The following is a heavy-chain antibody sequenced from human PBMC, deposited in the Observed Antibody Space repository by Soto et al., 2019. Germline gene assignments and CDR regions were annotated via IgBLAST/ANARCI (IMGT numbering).Heavy chain of an antibody. Sequence: ESGPTLVNPTETLTLTCTVSGFSLSNARMGVSWIRQPPGEALEWLAHIFSNDEKSYSTSLKSRLTISKDTSKSQVVLTMTNMDPVDTATYHCARIRALPYGLWFGELSRWFDPWGQGTLVTVSS. CDR2: IFSNDEK. V-gene: IGHV2-26*01. J-gene: IGHJ5*02. D-gene: IGHD3-10*01. CDR1: GFSLSNARMG. CDR3: ARIRALPYGLWFGELSRWFDP.